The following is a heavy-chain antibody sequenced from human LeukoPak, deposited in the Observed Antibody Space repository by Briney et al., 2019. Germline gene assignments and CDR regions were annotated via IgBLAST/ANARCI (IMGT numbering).Heavy chain of an antibody. J-gene: IGHJ4*02. CDR3: AKSGSGWPDYFDY. CDR2: ISGSGGST. CDR1: GFTFSSYA. D-gene: IGHD6-19*01. Sequence: PGGSLRLSCAASGFTFSSYAMSWVRQAPGKGLEGVSAISGSGGSTYYADSVKGRFTISRDNSKNTLYLQMNSLRAEDTAVYYCAKSGSGWPDYFDYWGQGTLVTVSS. V-gene: IGHV3-23*01.